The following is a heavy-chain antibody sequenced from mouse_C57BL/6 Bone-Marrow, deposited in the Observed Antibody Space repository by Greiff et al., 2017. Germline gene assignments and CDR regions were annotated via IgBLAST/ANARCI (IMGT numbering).Heavy chain of an antibody. Sequence: QVHVKQPGAELVKPGASVKLSCKASGYTFTSYWMHWVKQRPGQGLEWIGMIHPNSGSTNYNEKFKSKATLTVDKSSSTAYMQLSSLTSEDSAVYYCARDDLGYFDVWGTGTTVTVSS. CDR3: ARDDLGYFDV. CDR1: GYTFTSYW. CDR2: IHPNSGST. J-gene: IGHJ1*03. D-gene: IGHD2-4*01. V-gene: IGHV1-64*01.